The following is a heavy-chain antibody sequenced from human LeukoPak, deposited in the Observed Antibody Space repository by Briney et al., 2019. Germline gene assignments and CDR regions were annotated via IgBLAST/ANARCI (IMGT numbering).Heavy chain of an antibody. CDR1: GGSFSGYY. D-gene: IGHD3-22*01. CDR3: ARAYYYDSSGYWPDAFDI. J-gene: IGHJ3*02. CDR2: INHSGST. V-gene: IGHV4-34*01. Sequence: PSETLSLTCAVYGGSFSGYYWSWIRQPPGKGLEWIGEINHSGSTNYNPSLKSRVTISVDTSKNQFSLKLSSVTAADTAVYYCARAYYYDSSGYWPDAFDIWGQGTMVTVSS.